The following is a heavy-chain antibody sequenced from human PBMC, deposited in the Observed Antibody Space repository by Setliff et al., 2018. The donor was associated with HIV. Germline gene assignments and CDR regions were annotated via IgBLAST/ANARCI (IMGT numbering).Heavy chain of an antibody. J-gene: IGHJ5*02. CDR1: GYTFTSYG. CDR3: ARDQGVGYNFWSGYYNWFDP. CDR2: ISAYNGNT. D-gene: IGHD3-3*01. V-gene: IGHV1-18*01. Sequence: ASVKVSCKASGYTFTSYGIGWVRQAPGQGLEWMGWISAYNGNTNYAQKLQGRVTMTTDTSTSTAYMELRSLRSDDTAVYYCARDQGVGYNFWSGYYNWFDPWGQGTLVTVSS.